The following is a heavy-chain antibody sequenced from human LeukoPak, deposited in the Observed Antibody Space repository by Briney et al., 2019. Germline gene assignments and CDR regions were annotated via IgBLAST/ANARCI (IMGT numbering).Heavy chain of an antibody. CDR3: ARDQAAYYYGSGSYHDY. J-gene: IGHJ4*02. D-gene: IGHD3-10*01. CDR2: IKQDGSEK. V-gene: IGHV3-7*01. CDR1: GVTFSSYW. Sequence: GGALRLSCAASGVTFSSYWMSWVRQAPGKGREWVANIKQDGSEKYYVDSVKGRFTISRDNAKNSLYLQMNSLRAEDTAVYYCARDQAAYYYGSGSYHDYWGQGTLVTVSS.